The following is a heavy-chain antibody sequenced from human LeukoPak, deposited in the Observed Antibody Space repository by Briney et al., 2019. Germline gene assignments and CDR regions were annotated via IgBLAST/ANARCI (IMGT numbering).Heavy chain of an antibody. CDR1: GFTFTSSA. CDR2: IVVGSGNT. J-gene: IGHJ4*02. CDR3: AAGVFDILTGYVDY. D-gene: IGHD3-9*01. V-gene: IGHV1-58*02. Sequence: ASVRVSCKASGFTFTSSAMQWVRQARGQRLEWMGWIVVGSGNTNYAQKFQERVTITRDMSTSTAYMELSSLRSEDTAVYYCAAGVFDILTGYVDYWGQGTLVTVSS.